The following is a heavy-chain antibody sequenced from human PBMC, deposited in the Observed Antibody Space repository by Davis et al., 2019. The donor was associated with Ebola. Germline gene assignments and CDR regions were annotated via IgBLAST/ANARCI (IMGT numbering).Heavy chain of an antibody. J-gene: IGHJ4*02. V-gene: IGHV3-23*01. CDR3: AKDVVSSGWYYFDY. Sequence: PGGSLRLSCAASGFTFSSYWMHWVRQAPGKGLEWVSAISGSGGSTYYADSVKGRFTISRDNSKNTLYLQMNSLRAEDTAVYYCAKDVVSSGWYYFDYWGQGTLVTVSS. CDR2: ISGSGGST. CDR1: GFTFSSYW. D-gene: IGHD6-19*01.